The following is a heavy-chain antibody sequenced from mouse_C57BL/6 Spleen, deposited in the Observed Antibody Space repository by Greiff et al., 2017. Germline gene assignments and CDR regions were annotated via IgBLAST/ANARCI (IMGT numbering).Heavy chain of an antibody. D-gene: IGHD2-3*01. Sequence: QVQLQQPGAELVKPGASVKLSCKASGYTFTSYWMHWVKQRPGQGLEWIGMIHPNSGSTNYNEKFKSKATLTVDKSSSTAYMQLSSLTSEDSAVYYCARSYDGYSPWFAYWGTGTLVTVSA. CDR1: GYTFTSYW. CDR3: ARSYDGYSPWFAY. CDR2: IHPNSGST. V-gene: IGHV1-64*01. J-gene: IGHJ3*01.